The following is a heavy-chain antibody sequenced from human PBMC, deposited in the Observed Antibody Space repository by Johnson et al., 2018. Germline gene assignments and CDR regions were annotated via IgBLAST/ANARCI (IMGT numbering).Heavy chain of an antibody. V-gene: IGHV1-69*12. CDR1: GGTFSSYG. CDR2: FIPIFGAA. D-gene: IGHD2-21*01. Sequence: QVQLVQSGAEVKKPGSSVKVSCKASGGTFSSYGISWVRQAPGQGLEWMGGFIPIFGAANYGQKFQGRVTITADESTNPAYMELSSPRSEDTAVYYCGKGVVVGLYFQHWGQGTLVTVSS. J-gene: IGHJ1*01. CDR3: GKGVVVGLYFQH.